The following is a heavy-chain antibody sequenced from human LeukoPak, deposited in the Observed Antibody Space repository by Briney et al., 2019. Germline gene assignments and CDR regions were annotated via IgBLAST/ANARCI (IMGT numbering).Heavy chain of an antibody. V-gene: IGHV4-31*03. CDR3: AGRDEGDTAMVDY. D-gene: IGHD5-18*01. Sequence: SETLSLTCTVSGGSISSGGYYWSWIRQHPGKGLEWIGYIYYSGSTYYNPSLKSRVTISVDTSKNQFSLKLSSVTAADTAVYYCAGRDEGDTAMVDYWGQGTLVTVSS. CDR2: IYYSGST. J-gene: IGHJ4*02. CDR1: GGSISSGGYY.